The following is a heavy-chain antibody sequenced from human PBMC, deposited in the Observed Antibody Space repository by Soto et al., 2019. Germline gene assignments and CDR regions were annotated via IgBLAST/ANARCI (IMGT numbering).Heavy chain of an antibody. D-gene: IGHD5-18*01. J-gene: IGHJ4*02. Sequence: PGGSLRLSCAASGFTFSNAWMSWVRQAPGKGLEWVGRIKSKTDGETTDYAAPVKGRFTISRDDSKNTLYLQMNSLKTEDTAVYYCTTDGDQLWFNYWGQGTLVTVSS. CDR1: GFTFSNAW. CDR3: TTDGDQLWFNY. V-gene: IGHV3-15*01. CDR2: IKSKTDGETT.